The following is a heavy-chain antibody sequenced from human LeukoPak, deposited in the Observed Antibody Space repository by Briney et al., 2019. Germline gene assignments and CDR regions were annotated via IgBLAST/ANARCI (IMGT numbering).Heavy chain of an antibody. CDR2: INHSGST. J-gene: IGHJ4*02. CDR3: ARGIPPRMVRGVGEAKFDY. Sequence: PSGTLSLTCAVSGGSISSSNWWSWVRQPPGKGLEWIGEINHSGSTNYNPSLKSRVTISVDTSKNQFSLKLSSVTAADTAVYYCARGIPPRMVRGVGEAKFDYWGQGTLVTVSS. V-gene: IGHV4-4*02. D-gene: IGHD3-10*01. CDR1: GGSISSSNW.